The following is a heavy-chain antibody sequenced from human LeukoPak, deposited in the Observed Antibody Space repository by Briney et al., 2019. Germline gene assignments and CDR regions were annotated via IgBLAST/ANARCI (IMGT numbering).Heavy chain of an antibody. Sequence: GGSLRLSCAASGFTFSSYWMSWVRQAPGKGLEWISGISGSTGSTYYADSVKGRFTISRDNSKNTLYLQMNTLRAEDTAVYYCAKSDPLMTAAGIFDYWGQGTLVAVSS. CDR1: GFTFSSYW. CDR3: AKSDPLMTAAGIFDY. J-gene: IGHJ4*02. D-gene: IGHD6-25*01. V-gene: IGHV3-23*01. CDR2: ISGSTGST.